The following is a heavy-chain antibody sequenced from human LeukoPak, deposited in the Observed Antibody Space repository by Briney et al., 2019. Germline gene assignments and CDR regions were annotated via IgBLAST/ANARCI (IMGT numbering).Heavy chain of an antibody. CDR2: IYSGGST. D-gene: IGHD3-22*01. V-gene: IGHV3-53*01. CDR1: GFTVSNNY. J-gene: IGHJ4*02. Sequence: GGSLRLSCAASGFTVSNNYMSWVRQAPGKGLEWVSAIYSGGSTYYADSVKGRFTISRDNSKNTLFLQMNSLRAEDTAVYYCARGADSSGYYSIFYFDYWGQGTLVTVSS. CDR3: ARGADSSGYYSIFYFDY.